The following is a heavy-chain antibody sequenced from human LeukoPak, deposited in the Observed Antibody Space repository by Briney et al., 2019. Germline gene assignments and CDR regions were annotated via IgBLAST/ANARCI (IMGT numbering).Heavy chain of an antibody. CDR1: GFTFDDYG. CDR3: ARDYGDYAGGGLFGLAPMDV. D-gene: IGHD4-17*01. CDR2: IDWNGGST. J-gene: IGHJ6*02. Sequence: PGGSLRLSCAASGFTFDDYGMSWVRQAPGKGLEWVSGIDWNGGSTGYADSVKGRFTISRDNAKNSLYLQMNSLRAEDTALYHCARDYGDYAGGGLFGLAPMDVWGQGTTVTVSS. V-gene: IGHV3-20*01.